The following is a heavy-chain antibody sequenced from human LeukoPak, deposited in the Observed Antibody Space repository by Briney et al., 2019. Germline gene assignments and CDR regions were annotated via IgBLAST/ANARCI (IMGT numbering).Heavy chain of an antibody. J-gene: IGHJ4*02. V-gene: IGHV3-9*01. CDR1: GFTFDDYA. CDR3: AKIGGGPRYYYDSSGYSQPVDY. Sequence: GGSLRLSCAASGFTFDDYAMHWVRQAPGKGLEWVSGISWNSGSIGYADSVKGRFTISRDNAKNSLYLQMNSLRAEDTALYYCAKIGGGPRYYYDSSGYSQPVDYWGQGTLVTVSS. CDR2: ISWNSGSI. D-gene: IGHD3-22*01.